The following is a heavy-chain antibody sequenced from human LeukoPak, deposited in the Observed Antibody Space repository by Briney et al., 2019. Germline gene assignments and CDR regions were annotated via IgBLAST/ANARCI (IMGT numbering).Heavy chain of an antibody. CDR1: GGSISSYY. CDR2: IYYSGST. CDR3: ARVGGSYSYGMDV. V-gene: IGHV4-59*12. Sequence: PSQTLSLTCTVSGGSISSYYWSWIRQPPGKGLEWIGYIYYSGSTNYNPSLKSRVTISVDTSKNQFSLKLSSVTPEDTAVYYCARVGGSYSYGMDVWGQGTTVTVSS. J-gene: IGHJ6*02. D-gene: IGHD5-12*01.